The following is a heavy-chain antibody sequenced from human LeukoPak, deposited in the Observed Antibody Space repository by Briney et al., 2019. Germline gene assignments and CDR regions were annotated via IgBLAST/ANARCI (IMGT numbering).Heavy chain of an antibody. CDR3: TKYYGSGSWAFDV. D-gene: IGHD3-10*01. V-gene: IGHV4-39*01. CDR2: IYYSGST. Sequence: PSETLSLTCTVSGXSISSSSYYWGWIRQPPGKGQEWIVSIYYSGSTYYNPSLKSRVTISVDTSKNQFSRKLSSVTAADTAVYYCTKYYGSGSWAFDVWGQGTMVTVSS. J-gene: IGHJ3*01. CDR1: GXSISSSSYY.